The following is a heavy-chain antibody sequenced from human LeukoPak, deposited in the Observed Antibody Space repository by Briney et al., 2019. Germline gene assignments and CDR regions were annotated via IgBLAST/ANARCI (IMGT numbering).Heavy chain of an antibody. CDR1: GFTFSSYG. CDR2: ISGSGGST. CDR3: AKGYYYDSSGYISGYYFDY. J-gene: IGHJ4*02. Sequence: GGSLRLSCAASGFTFSSYGMHWVRQAPGKGLEWVSAISGSGGSTNYADSVKGRFTISRDNSKNTLYLQMNSLRAEDTAVYHCAKGYYYDSSGYISGYYFDYWGQGTLVTVSS. V-gene: IGHV3-23*01. D-gene: IGHD3-22*01.